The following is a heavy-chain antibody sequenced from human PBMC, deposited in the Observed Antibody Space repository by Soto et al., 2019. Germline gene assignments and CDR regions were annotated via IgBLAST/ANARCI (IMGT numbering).Heavy chain of an antibody. CDR3: ARTTVSDYYGMDV. CDR1: GGSISSGGYY. CDR2: IYYSGST. V-gene: IGHV4-31*03. D-gene: IGHD4-17*01. Sequence: QVQLQESGPGLVKPSQTLSLTCTVSGGSISSGGYYWSWIRQHPGKGLEWIGYIYYSGSTYYNPSLKSRVTISVDTAKNQFSLKLSSVTAADTAVYYCARTTVSDYYGMDVWGQGTTVTVSS. J-gene: IGHJ6*02.